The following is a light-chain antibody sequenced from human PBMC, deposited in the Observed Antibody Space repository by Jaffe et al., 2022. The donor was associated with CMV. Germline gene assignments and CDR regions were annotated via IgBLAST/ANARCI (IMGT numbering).Light chain of an antibody. CDR3: QSYNSAPRT. CDR1: QGISNY. CDR2: GAS. V-gene: IGKV1-27*01. J-gene: IGKJ2*01. Sequence: DIQMTQSPSSLSASVGDRVNITCRASQGISNYLAWYQQKPGKVPKLLIYGASTLQSGVPSRFSGSGSGTDFTLTISSLQPEDVGSYYCQSYNSAPRTFGQGTKLEIK.